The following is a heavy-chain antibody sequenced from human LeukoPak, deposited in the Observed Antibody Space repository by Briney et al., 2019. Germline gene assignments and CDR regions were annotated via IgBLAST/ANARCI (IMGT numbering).Heavy chain of an antibody. CDR1: GFTFSSYA. CDR3: AKDISARGQWLVPTFDY. Sequence: GRSLRLSCAASGFTFSSYAMHWVRQAPGKGLEWVAVISYDGSNKYYADSVKGRFTISRDNSKNTLYLQMNSLRAEDTAVYYCAKDISARGQWLVPTFDYWGQGTLVTVSS. CDR2: ISYDGSNK. V-gene: IGHV3-30-3*01. D-gene: IGHD6-19*01. J-gene: IGHJ4*02.